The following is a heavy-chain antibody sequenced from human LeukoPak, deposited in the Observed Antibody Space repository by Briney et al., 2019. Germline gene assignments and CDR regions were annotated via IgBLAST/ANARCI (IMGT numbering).Heavy chain of an antibody. CDR3: ARTVVKLPGDDTFYFDY. D-gene: IGHD7-27*01. CDR1: GFSLITTKMC. J-gene: IGHJ4*02. Sequence: SGPALVKPTQTLTLTCTFSGFSLITTKMCVSWIRQPPGKALEWLARIDWDDDKFYSTTLETRLINSKDTSKNQVVLTMTNMDPVDTATYYCARTVVKLPGDDTFYFDYWGQGTLVTVSS. V-gene: IGHV2-70*17. CDR2: IDWDDDK.